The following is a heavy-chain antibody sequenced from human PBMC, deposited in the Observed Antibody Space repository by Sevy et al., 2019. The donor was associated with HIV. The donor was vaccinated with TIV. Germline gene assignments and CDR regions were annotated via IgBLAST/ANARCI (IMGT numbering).Heavy chain of an antibody. J-gene: IGHJ4*02. CDR3: VRAIQLAASY. CDR2: INPDGSKI. V-gene: IGHV3-7*02. D-gene: IGHD2-15*01. CDR1: GINIRDYW. Sequence: GGSLRLSCEASGINIRDYWLNWVRQAPGKGLEWVANINPDGSKIYYAEAVKGRFTFSRDSAKNSVFQQMSSLRAEDTAVYYCVRAIQLAASYWGQGMLVTVSS.